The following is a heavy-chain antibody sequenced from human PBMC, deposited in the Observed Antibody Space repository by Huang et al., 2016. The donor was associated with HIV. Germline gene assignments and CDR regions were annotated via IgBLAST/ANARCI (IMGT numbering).Heavy chain of an antibody. J-gene: IGHJ3*02. CDR1: GFSFSSAW. V-gene: IGHV3-15*07. D-gene: IGHD1-7*01. Sequence: EVQLVESGGGLVKPGGSLRLSCEVSGFSFSSAWMNWGRPARGKGLERVDRIKSKTERETTGSAAPVKGRFTNARDDSKNTLYLQMNSLKTEDTGVYYCTTGTRDYLNAFDIWGQGTKVTVSS. CDR2: IKSKTERETT. CDR3: TTGTRDYLNAFDI.